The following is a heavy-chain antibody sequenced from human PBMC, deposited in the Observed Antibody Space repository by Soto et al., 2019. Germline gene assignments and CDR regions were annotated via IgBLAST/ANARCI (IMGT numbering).Heavy chain of an antibody. Sequence: NPSETLSLTCTVSGGSISSGGYYWSWIRQHPGKGLEWIGYIYYSGSTYYNPSLKSRVTISVDTSKNQFSLKLSSVTAADTAVYYCARVAADYYDSSGLAFIWGQGTMVTVSS. J-gene: IGHJ3*02. V-gene: IGHV4-31*03. D-gene: IGHD3-22*01. CDR2: IYYSGST. CDR3: ARVAADYYDSSGLAFI. CDR1: GGSISSGGYY.